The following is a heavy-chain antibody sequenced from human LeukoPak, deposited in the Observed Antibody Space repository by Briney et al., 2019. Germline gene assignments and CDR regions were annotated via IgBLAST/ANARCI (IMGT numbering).Heavy chain of an antibody. V-gene: IGHV3-30*03. D-gene: IGHD3/OR15-3a*01. CDR1: GFTFSSYG. J-gene: IGHJ4*02. Sequence: PSGGSLRLSCAASGFTFSSYGMHWVRQAPGKGLEWVAVISYDGHNKYYADSVKGRFTISRDNSKNTVYLQMSSLRAEDTAVYYCARSTLRTGYKYFDYWGQGTLVTVSS. CDR3: ARSTLRTGYKYFDY. CDR2: ISYDGHNK.